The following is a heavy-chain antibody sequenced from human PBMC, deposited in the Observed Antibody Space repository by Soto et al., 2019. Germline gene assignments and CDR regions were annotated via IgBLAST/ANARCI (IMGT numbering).Heavy chain of an antibody. Sequence: SETLSLTCTVSGGSIVSGVFYWGWIRQPPGQGLEWIGAINPSGHTYYNPSLKSRVTISVDTSKNQFSLNLSSVTAADTAVYYCAKHPELDYWGQGTLVT. V-gene: IGHV4-39*01. J-gene: IGHJ4*02. CDR3: AKHPELDY. CDR2: INPSGHT. CDR1: GGSIVSGVFY.